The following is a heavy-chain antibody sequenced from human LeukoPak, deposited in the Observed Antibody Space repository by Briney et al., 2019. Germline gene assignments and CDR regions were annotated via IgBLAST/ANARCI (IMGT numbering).Heavy chain of an antibody. CDR1: GFTFSSYE. D-gene: IGHD3-22*01. CDR3: ARDSYYYDSSGSPNPEYFQH. CDR2: ISSSGSTI. V-gene: IGHV3-48*03. Sequence: GGSLRLSCAASGFTFSSYEMNWVRQAPGKGLEWVSYISSSGSTIYYADSVKGRFTISRDNSKNTLYLQMNSLRAEDTAVYYCARDSYYYDSSGSPNPEYFQHWGQGTLVTVSS. J-gene: IGHJ1*01.